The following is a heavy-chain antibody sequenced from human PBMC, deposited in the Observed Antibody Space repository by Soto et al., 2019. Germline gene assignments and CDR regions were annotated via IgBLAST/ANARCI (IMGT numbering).Heavy chain of an antibody. V-gene: IGHV3-23*01. Sequence: WGSLRLSCAASGFTFSTYAIILFRQSPWKGLEWVSSISGSGGNTYYADSVKGRFTISRDNSKNTLYLQMDSLRAEDTAVYYCAKGSGSSGLSDYFAYWGQGTLVTVSS. J-gene: IGHJ4*02. CDR1: GFTFSTYA. CDR3: AKGSGSSGLSDYFAY. D-gene: IGHD1-26*01. CDR2: ISGSGGNT.